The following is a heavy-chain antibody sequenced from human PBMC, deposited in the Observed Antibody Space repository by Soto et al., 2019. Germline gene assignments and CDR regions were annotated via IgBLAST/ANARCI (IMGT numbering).Heavy chain of an antibody. CDR3: ARDKEESSPGWFDP. D-gene: IGHD6-6*01. V-gene: IGHV1-3*01. CDR2: VNAGNGNT. CDR1: RDAFTSYA. J-gene: IGHJ5*02. Sequence: GASVKVSWKASRDAFTSYAMHWVRHAPGQRLEWMGCVNAGNGNTKYSQQFQGRVTITRDTSASTAYMELSSLRYEDTAVYYCARDKEESSPGWFDPWGQGTLVTVSS.